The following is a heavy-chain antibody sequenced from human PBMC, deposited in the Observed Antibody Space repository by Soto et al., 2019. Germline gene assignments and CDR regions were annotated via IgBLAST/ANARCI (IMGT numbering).Heavy chain of an antibody. V-gene: IGHV3-15*07. CDR3: ATGIGWLDY. CDR2: IKSKIDDGTT. D-gene: IGHD6-19*01. J-gene: IGHJ4*02. CDR1: GFIFTNAW. Sequence: GGSLRLSCAASGFIFTNAWMNWVRQAPGKGLEWVGRIKSKIDDGTTDYAPPVKGRFSISTDDSKNMLYLQMNNLKTEDTAVYYCATGIGWLDYWGQGTLVTVSS.